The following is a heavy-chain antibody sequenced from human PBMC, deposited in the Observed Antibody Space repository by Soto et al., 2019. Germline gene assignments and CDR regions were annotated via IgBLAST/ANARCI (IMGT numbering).Heavy chain of an antibody. CDR3: GATAFYDYVWGSYRNWGDAFDL. J-gene: IGHJ3*01. Sequence: QVHLVESGGGVVQPGRSLRLSCAASGFMFSSYGMHWVRQAPGKGLEWVAVISFDGINKYVADSVKGRFTLSRDNFKNALSVQLNSLRADDTAVYYCGATAFYDYVWGSYRNWGDAFDLWGQGTMVAVSS. CDR1: GFMFSSYG. D-gene: IGHD3-16*02. V-gene: IGHV3-30*03. CDR2: ISFDGINK.